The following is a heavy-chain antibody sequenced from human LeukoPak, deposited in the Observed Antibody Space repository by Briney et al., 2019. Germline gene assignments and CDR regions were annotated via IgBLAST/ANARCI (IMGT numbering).Heavy chain of an antibody. Sequence: GGSLRLSCAASGFTFSSYAMSWVRQAPGKGLEWVSAISGSGGSTYYAGSVKGRFTISRDNSKNTLYLQMNSLRAEDTAVYYCAKSRDAVVPAANFDYWGQGTLVTVSS. CDR3: AKSRDAVVPAANFDY. V-gene: IGHV3-23*01. CDR1: GFTFSSYA. D-gene: IGHD2-2*01. CDR2: ISGSGGST. J-gene: IGHJ4*02.